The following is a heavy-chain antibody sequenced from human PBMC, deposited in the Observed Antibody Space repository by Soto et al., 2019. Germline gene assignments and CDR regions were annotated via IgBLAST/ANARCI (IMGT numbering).Heavy chain of an antibody. CDR2: RTRDGYNK. Sequence: PWGSRRLSCAVSGFIFKNYALSWVRQAPGKGLECVASRTRDGYNKYYADPVQGRFTISRDNSKNTLSLQMTALRVEASPVYSCTKSSRGSSSAGMGYWRPGTLITVSS. CDR3: TKSSRGSSSAGMGY. D-gene: IGHD6-6*01. J-gene: IGHJ4*02. V-gene: IGHV3-30*02. CDR1: GFIFKNYA.